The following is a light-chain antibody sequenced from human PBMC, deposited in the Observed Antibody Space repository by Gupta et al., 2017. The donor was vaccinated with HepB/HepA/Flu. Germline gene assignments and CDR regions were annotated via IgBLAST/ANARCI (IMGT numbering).Light chain of an antibody. CDR1: AVPRQY. Sequence: SYELTQPPSVSVSPGQTARITCSGDAVPRQYGYWYQQKSGQAPVLGIYKDNERPSGIPERFSGSSSGTTVTLTISGVQAEDESYYYCQSADSSGVVFGGGTKLTVL. CDR2: KDN. V-gene: IGLV3-25*03. J-gene: IGLJ2*01. CDR3: QSADSSGVV.